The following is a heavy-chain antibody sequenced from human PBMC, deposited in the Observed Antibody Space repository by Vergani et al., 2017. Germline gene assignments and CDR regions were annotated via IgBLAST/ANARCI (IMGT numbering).Heavy chain of an antibody. CDR1: GGSISSYY. D-gene: IGHD4-17*01. Sequence: QVQLQESGPGLVKPSETLSLTCTVSGGSISSYYWSWIRQPAGKGLEWIGRIYTSGSTNYNPALKSRVTMSVDTSKNQFSLKLSSVTAADTAVYYCARGQDYGDYDVSPFDYWGQGTLVTVSS. V-gene: IGHV4-4*07. CDR3: ARGQDYGDYDVSPFDY. J-gene: IGHJ4*02. CDR2: IYTSGST.